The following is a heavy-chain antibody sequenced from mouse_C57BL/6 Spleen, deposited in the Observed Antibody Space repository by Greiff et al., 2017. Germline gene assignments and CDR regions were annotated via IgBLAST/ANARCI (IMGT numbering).Heavy chain of an antibody. CDR1: GFTFTDYY. V-gene: IGHV7-3*01. Sequence: EVHLVESGGGLVQPGGSLSLSCAASGFTFTDYYMSWVRQPPGKALEWLGFIRNKANGYTTEYSASVKGRFTISRDNSQSILYLQMNALRAEDSATYYCARYDNGSSLYAMDYWGQGTSVTVSS. CDR3: ARYDNGSSLYAMDY. D-gene: IGHD1-1*01. J-gene: IGHJ4*01. CDR2: IRNKANGYTT.